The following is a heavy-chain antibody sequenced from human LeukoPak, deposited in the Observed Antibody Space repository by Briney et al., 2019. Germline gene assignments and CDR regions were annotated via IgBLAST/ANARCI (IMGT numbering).Heavy chain of an antibody. CDR2: ISGSGGST. CDR1: GFTFSSYA. Sequence: GGSLRLSCAASGFTFSSYAMSWVRQAPGKGLEWVSTISGSGGSTNYADSVKGRFTISRDNSKNTLYLQMNSLRAENTAVYFCAKGSTAARPHQFDYWGQGTLVTVSS. D-gene: IGHD6-6*01. J-gene: IGHJ4*02. V-gene: IGHV3-23*01. CDR3: AKGSTAARPHQFDY.